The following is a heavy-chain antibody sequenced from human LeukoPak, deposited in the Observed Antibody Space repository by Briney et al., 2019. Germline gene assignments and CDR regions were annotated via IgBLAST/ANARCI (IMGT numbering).Heavy chain of an antibody. CDR1: GFTFSSYW. Sequence: GGSLRLSCAASGFTFSSYWMSWVRQAPGKGLEWVANIKQDGSEKYYVDSVKGRFTISRDNAKNSLYLQMNSLRAEDTAVYYCAREELGSSLGFDPWGQGTLVTVSS. D-gene: IGHD3-16*01. CDR3: AREELGSSLGFDP. J-gene: IGHJ5*02. V-gene: IGHV3-7*01. CDR2: IKQDGSEK.